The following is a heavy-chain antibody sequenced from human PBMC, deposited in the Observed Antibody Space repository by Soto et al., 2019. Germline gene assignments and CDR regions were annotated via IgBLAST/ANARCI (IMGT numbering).Heavy chain of an antibody. V-gene: IGHV3-11*01. J-gene: IGHJ6*02. CDR2: ISSSGNTI. Sequence: GGSLRLSCAASGFTFSDYYMSWIRQAPGKGLEWVSYISSSGNTIYYADSVKGRFTVSRDNAKNSLYLQMNSLRAEDTAVYYCARCPSTTPYGMDVWGRGTTVTVSS. CDR1: GFTFSDYY. D-gene: IGHD1-1*01. CDR3: ARCPSTTPYGMDV.